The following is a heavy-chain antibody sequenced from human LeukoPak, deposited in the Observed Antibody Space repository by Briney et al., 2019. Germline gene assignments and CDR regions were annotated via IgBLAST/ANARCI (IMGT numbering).Heavy chain of an antibody. D-gene: IGHD3-22*01. CDR2: ISSSSSYT. Sequence: GGSLRLSCAASGFTFSDYYMSWIRQAPGKGLEWVSYISSSSSYTNYADSVKGRFTISRDNAKNSLYLQMNSLRAEDTAVYYCARDPTYYYDSSYYFDYWGQGTLVTVSS. CDR3: ARDPTYYYDSSYYFDY. J-gene: IGHJ4*02. V-gene: IGHV3-11*06. CDR1: GFTFSDYY.